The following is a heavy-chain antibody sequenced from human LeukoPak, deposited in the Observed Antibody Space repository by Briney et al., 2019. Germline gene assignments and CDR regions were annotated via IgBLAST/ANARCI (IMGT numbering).Heavy chain of an antibody. D-gene: IGHD3-3*01. CDR3: ARGHDEWLLYY. V-gene: IGHV3-21*01. CDR2: ISSSSSYI. CDR1: GFTFSSYS. J-gene: IGHJ4*02. Sequence: GGSLRLSCAAPGFTFSSYSMNWVRQAPGKGLEWVSSISSSSSYIYYADSVKGRFTISRDNAKNSLYLQMNSLRAEDTAVYYCARGHDEWLLYYWGQGTLVTVSS.